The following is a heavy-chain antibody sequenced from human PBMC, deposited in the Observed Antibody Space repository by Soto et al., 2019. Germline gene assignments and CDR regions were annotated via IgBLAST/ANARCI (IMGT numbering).Heavy chain of an antibody. CDR2: IKRDGSEK. J-gene: IGHJ6*02. V-gene: IGHV3-7*03. CDR1: GFTFSSYW. D-gene: IGHD3-16*01. CDR3: AREIEADGQGGYYFSGLDL. Sequence: GGSLRLSCAVSGFTFSSYWMSWVRQAPGKGLEWVANIKRDGSEKNYMDSMEGRVTISRDNARNSLFLQMNSLRVEDTAVYYCAREIEADGQGGYYFSGLDLSGQGTTVTVYS.